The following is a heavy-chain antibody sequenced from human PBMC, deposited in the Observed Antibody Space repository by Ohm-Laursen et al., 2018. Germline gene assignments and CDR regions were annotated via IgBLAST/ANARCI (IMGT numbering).Heavy chain of an antibody. D-gene: IGHD3-10*01. V-gene: IGHV3-30*03. Sequence: SLRLSCAASGFTFSSHSMNWVRQAPGKGLEWVAVISYDGSNKYYADSVKGRFTISRDNSKNTLYLQMNSLRAEDTAVYYCARTFRYYYCYGMDVWGQGTTVTVSS. CDR1: GFTFSSHS. CDR2: ISYDGSNK. CDR3: ARTFRYYYCYGMDV. J-gene: IGHJ6*02.